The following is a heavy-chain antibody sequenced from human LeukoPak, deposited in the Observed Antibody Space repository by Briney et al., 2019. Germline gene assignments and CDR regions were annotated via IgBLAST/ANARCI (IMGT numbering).Heavy chain of an antibody. V-gene: IGHV3-13*01. CDR3: ARETSGGSWDY. D-gene: IGHD2-15*01. Sequence: GGSLRLSCAASGLTFSSYDMHWVRQATGKGLEWVSAIGTAGDTYYPGSVKGRFTISRENAKNSLYLQMNSLRAEDTAVYYCARETSGGSWDYWGQGTLVTVSS. CDR1: GLTFSSYD. CDR2: IGTAGDT. J-gene: IGHJ4*02.